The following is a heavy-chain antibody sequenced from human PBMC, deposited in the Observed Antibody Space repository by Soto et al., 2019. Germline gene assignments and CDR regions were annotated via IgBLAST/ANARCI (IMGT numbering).Heavy chain of an antibody. Sequence: TLSLTCTVSGGSISSYYWSWIRQPPGKGLEWIGYIYYSGSTNCNPSLKSRVTISVDTSKNQFSLKLSSVTAADTAVYYCARDQSVSGYYYYGMDVWGQGTTVTVSS. V-gene: IGHV4-59*01. CDR2: IYYSGST. CDR1: GGSISSYY. CDR3: ARDQSVSGYYYYGMDV. D-gene: IGHD6-19*01. J-gene: IGHJ6*02.